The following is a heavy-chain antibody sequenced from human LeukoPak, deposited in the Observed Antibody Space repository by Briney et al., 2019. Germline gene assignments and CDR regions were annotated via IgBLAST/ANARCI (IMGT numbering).Heavy chain of an antibody. D-gene: IGHD3-22*01. Sequence: PGGSLRLSCAASGFTFSSYAMSWVRQAPGKGLEWVSAISGSGGSTYYADSVKGRFTISRDNSKNTLYLQMNSLRAEDTAVYYCAKDAEYYDSSGYWGLNCFDYWGQGTLVTVSS. CDR3: AKDAEYYDSSGYWGLNCFDY. V-gene: IGHV3-23*01. CDR1: GFTFSSYA. J-gene: IGHJ4*02. CDR2: ISGSGGST.